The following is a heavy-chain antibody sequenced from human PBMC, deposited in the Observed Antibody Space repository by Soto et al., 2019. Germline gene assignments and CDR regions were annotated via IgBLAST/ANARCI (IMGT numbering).Heavy chain of an antibody. CDR2: ISSSRSYI. Sequence: GSLRLSCAASGFTFSSYNMNWVRQAPGKGLEWVSSISSSRSYIYYADSVKGRFTISRDNAKNSLYLQMNSLRAEDTAVYYCARDLEYSSSSRHYYYYYYGMDVWGQGTTVTVS. V-gene: IGHV3-21*01. D-gene: IGHD6-6*01. J-gene: IGHJ6*02. CDR1: GFTFSSYN. CDR3: ARDLEYSSSSRHYYYYYYGMDV.